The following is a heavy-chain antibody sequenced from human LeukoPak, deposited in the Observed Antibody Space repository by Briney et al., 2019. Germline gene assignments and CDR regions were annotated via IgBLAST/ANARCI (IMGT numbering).Heavy chain of an antibody. Sequence: ASVKVSCKASGGTFSSYAISWVRQAPGQGLEWMGGIIPIFGTANYAQKFQGRVTITADESTSTAYMELSSLRSEDTAVYYYARVSGDYASYYFDYWGQGTLVTVSS. CDR2: IIPIFGTA. V-gene: IGHV1-69*13. CDR1: GGTFSSYA. CDR3: ARVSGDYASYYFDY. J-gene: IGHJ4*02. D-gene: IGHD4-17*01.